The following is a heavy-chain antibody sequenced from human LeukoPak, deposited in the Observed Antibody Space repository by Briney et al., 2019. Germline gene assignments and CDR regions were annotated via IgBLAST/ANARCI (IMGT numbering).Heavy chain of an antibody. CDR3: ASCITMIVVD. Sequence: SETLSLTCAVYGGSFSGYYWSWIRQPPGKGLEWIGEINHSGSTNYNPSLKSRVTISVDTSKNQFSLKLSSVTAADTAVYCCASCITMIVVDWGQGTLVTVSS. CDR1: GGSFSGYY. D-gene: IGHD3-22*01. CDR2: INHSGST. V-gene: IGHV4-34*01. J-gene: IGHJ4*02.